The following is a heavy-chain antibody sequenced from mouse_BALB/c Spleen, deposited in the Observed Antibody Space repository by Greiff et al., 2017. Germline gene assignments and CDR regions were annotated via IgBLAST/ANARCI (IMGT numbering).Heavy chain of an antibody. Sequence: EVQLQESGPGLVKPSQSLSLTCSVTGYSITSGYYWNWIRQFPGNKLEWMGYISYDGSNNYNPSLKNRISITRDTSKNQFFLKLNSVTTEDTATYYCARVGGYYYGSSPFDYWGQGTTLTVSS. J-gene: IGHJ2*01. V-gene: IGHV3-6*02. D-gene: IGHD1-1*01. CDR1: GYSITSGYY. CDR2: ISYDGSN. CDR3: ARVGGYYYGSSPFDY.